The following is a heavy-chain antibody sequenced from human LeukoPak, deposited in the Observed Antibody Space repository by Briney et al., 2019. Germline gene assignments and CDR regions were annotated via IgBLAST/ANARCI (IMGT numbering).Heavy chain of an antibody. Sequence: GGSLRLSCGASGFPLQSYAISWVRQAPGKGLEWVSAISGSGGSTYYADSVKGRFTISRDNSKNTLYLQMNSLRAVNMASETGAKARFLGRDRPTDALDIWGQGTMVTVSS. D-gene: IGHD2-15*01. CDR3: AKARFLGRDRPTDALDI. CDR2: ISGSGGST. CDR1: GFPLQSYA. J-gene: IGHJ3*02. V-gene: IGHV3-23*01.